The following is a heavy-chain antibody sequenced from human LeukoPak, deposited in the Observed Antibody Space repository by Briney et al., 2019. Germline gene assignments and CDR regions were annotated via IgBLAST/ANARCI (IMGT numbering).Heavy chain of an antibody. Sequence: ASVKVSCKASGYTFTSYYMHWVRQAPGQGLEWMGIINPSGGSTSYPQKFQGRVTMTRDMSTSTVYMELSSLRSEDTAVYYCSRDLNFDPGAPDYWGQGTLVTVSS. CDR2: INPSGGST. J-gene: IGHJ4*02. V-gene: IGHV1-46*01. D-gene: IGHD3-9*01. CDR3: SRDLNFDPGAPDY. CDR1: GYTFTSYY.